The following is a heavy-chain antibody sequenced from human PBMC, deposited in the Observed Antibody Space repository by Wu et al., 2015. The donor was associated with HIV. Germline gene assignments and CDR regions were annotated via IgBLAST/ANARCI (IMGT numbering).Heavy chain of an antibody. CDR1: GNTFNA. V-gene: IGHV1-69*05. CDR2: IIPLFGTT. J-gene: IGHJ4*02. CDR3: ASPRSPGFSSAWPTYFDY. D-gene: IGHD6-19*01. Sequence: QVHLAQSGAEVKKPGSSVKISCKASGNTFNAVNWVRQAPGQGLEWMGGIIPLFGTTEYAQLFQGRVTITTDESTSTAYMRLSSLRSEDTAVYFCASPRSPGFSSAWPTYFDYWGQGTLVTVSS.